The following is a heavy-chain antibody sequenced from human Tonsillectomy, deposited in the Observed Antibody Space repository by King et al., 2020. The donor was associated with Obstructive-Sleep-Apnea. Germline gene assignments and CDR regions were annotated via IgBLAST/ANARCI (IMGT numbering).Heavy chain of an antibody. CDR3: ARDESGSYTFDS. V-gene: IGHV3-20*04. Sequence: VQLVESGGSVVRPGGSLRLSCAGSGFRFDDYGMSWVRQAPGKGLEWVAHMNWNGGSTGYTDSVKGRFTISRDNAKNSLYLQMNSLRAEDTAFYYCARDESGSYTFDSWGQGTLVTVSS. D-gene: IGHD3-10*01. CDR2: MNWNGGST. CDR1: GFRFDDYG. J-gene: IGHJ4*02.